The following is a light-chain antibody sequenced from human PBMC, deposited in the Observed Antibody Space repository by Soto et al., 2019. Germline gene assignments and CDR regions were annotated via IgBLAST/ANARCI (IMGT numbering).Light chain of an antibody. J-gene: IGKJ4*01. Sequence: EIVLTQSPGTLSLSPGERATLSCRASQSLTSITYLAWYQQRPGQAPRLLMYGVSNRPTGIPERFSGSGSGTDFTLTISRLEPEDFAVYYCQQYGSSPRTFGGGTKVEI. CDR3: QQYGSSPRT. CDR1: QSLTSITY. V-gene: IGKV3-20*01. CDR2: GVS.